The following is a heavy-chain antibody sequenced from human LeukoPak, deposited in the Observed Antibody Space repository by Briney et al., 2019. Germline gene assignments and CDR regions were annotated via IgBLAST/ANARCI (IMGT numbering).Heavy chain of an antibody. J-gene: IGHJ3*02. D-gene: IGHD2-15*01. CDR3: ARQEGGGFDI. CDR1: GDSVSSNSAT. V-gene: IGHV6-1*01. CDR2: TYYKSKWYN. Sequence: SRTLSLTCAISGDSVSSNSATWNWIRQSPSRGLEWLGRTYYKSKWYNEYAVSVKSRISVNPDTSKNQFSLYLNSVTPEDTAVYYCARQEGGGFDIWGQGTMVTVSS.